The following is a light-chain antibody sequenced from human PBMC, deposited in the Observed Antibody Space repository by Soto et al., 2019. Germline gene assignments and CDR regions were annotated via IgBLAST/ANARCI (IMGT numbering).Light chain of an antibody. V-gene: IGLV2-8*01. CDR1: SSDVGAYNY. CDR2: EVT. CDR3: SSFAHNNSLV. Sequence: QSALTQPPSASGSPGQSVTISCTGTSSDVGAYNYVSWYQQHPGKAPKLLIFEVTKRPSGVPDRFSGSKSGNTASLTVSGLQAEDEADYYCSSFAHNNSLVFGGGTKLTVL. J-gene: IGLJ3*02.